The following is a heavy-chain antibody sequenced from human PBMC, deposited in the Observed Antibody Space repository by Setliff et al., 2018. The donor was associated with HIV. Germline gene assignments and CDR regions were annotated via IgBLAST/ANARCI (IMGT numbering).Heavy chain of an antibody. V-gene: IGHV3-30*18. CDR2: ISYDGGNE. D-gene: IGHD3-10*01. Sequence: GGSLRLSCAASGFTFSDYGMHWVRQAPGKGLEWVALISYDGGNEYHADSVKGRFIISRDNSKNTLYLQMNSLRAQDTAIYYCAKDPRGSMVRGLINYFDPWGQGTLVTVSS. CDR3: AKDPRGSMVRGLINYFDP. CDR1: GFTFSDYG. J-gene: IGHJ5*02.